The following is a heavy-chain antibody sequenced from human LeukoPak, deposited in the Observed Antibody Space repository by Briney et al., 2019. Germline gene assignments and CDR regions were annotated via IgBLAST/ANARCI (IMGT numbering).Heavy chain of an antibody. CDR1: GGSISSYY. J-gene: IGHJ3*02. V-gene: IGHV4-59*01. CDR2: FYYSGST. D-gene: IGHD2-21*01. CDR3: ATDSKYGVDAFDI. Sequence: PSETLSLTCTVSGGSISSYYWSWIRQPPGKGLEWIGYFYYSGSTRYNPSLKSRVTISVGTSKNQFSLKVNSMTTADTAVYYCATDSKYGVDAFDIWGQGTIVTVSS.